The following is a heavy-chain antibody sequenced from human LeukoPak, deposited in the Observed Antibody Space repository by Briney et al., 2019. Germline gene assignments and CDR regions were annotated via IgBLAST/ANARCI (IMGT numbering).Heavy chain of an antibody. CDR1: GGSFSGYY. CDR3: ARRQTYYYGSGSLNFDY. J-gene: IGHJ4*02. CDR2: INHSGST. V-gene: IGHV4-34*01. Sequence: SETLSLTCAVYGGSFSGYYWSWIRQPPGKGLEWIGEINHSGSTNYNPSLKSRVTISVDTSKNQFSLKLSSVTAADTAVYYCARRQTYYYGSGSLNFDYWGQGTLVTVSS. D-gene: IGHD3-10*01.